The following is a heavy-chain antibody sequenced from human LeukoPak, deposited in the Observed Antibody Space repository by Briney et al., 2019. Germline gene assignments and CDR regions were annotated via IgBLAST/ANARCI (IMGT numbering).Heavy chain of an antibody. D-gene: IGHD3-22*01. J-gene: IGHJ4*02. V-gene: IGHV4-39*07. CDR3: ARVGLLRAPDY. Sequence: SETLSLTCTVSGGSISSSSYYWGWIRQPPGKGLEWIGSIYYSGSTYYNPSLKSRVTISVDTSKNQFSLKLSSVTAADTAVYYCARVGLLRAPDYWGQGTLVTVSS. CDR1: GGSISSSSYY. CDR2: IYYSGST.